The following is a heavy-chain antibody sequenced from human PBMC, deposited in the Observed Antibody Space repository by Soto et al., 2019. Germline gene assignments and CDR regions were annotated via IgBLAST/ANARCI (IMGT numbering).Heavy chain of an antibody. V-gene: IGHV4-30-2*01. D-gene: IGHD5-12*01. CDR1: GGSISSGGYS. CDR3: ARDDGYAAHY. CDR2: IYHSGST. Sequence: PSEPLGLTCAVSGGSISSGGYSWSWIRQPPGKGLEWIGYIYHSGSTYYNPSLKSRVTMTSDTSISTAYMELSSLTSDDSAIYFCARDDGYAAHYWGQGTLVTVSS. J-gene: IGHJ4*02.